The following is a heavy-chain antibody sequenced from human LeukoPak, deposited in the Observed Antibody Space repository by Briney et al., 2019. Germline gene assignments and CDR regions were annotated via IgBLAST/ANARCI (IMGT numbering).Heavy chain of an antibody. Sequence: GGSLRLSCAASGFTFSSYGMHWVRQAPGKGLEWVAVISYDGSNKYYADSVKGRFTISRDNSKNTLYLQMNSQRAEDTAVYYCAKARRIAVAGHTGADYWGQGTRVTVSS. CDR3: AKARRIAVAGHTGADY. D-gene: IGHD6-19*01. CDR2: ISYDGSNK. V-gene: IGHV3-30*18. J-gene: IGHJ4*02. CDR1: GFTFSSYG.